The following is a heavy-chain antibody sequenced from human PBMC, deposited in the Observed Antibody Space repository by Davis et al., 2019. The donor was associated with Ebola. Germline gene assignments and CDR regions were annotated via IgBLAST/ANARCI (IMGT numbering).Heavy chain of an antibody. CDR3: ARMENWFDP. D-gene: IGHD3-3*01. V-gene: IGHV4-34*01. CDR2: MYYNGIN. J-gene: IGHJ5*02. CDR1: GGSFSGYY. Sequence: SETLSLTCAVYGGSFSGYYWSWIRQPPGKGLEWIGSMYYNGINYYNPSLKSRVSIAVDTSKNQFSLRLTSVTAADTAVYYCARMENWFDPWGQGTLVTVSS.